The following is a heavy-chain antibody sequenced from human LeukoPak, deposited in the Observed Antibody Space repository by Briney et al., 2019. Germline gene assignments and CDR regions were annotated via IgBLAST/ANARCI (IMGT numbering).Heavy chain of an antibody. V-gene: IGHV5-51*01. D-gene: IGHD6-6*01. CDR1: GYSCTSYW. CDR2: IYPGDSDT. J-gene: IGHJ3*02. CDR3: ARQGYSSSSNDAFDI. Sequence: ESLQISCEGSGYSCTSYWISWVRQMPGKSLEWMGIIYPGDSDTRYSPSFQGQVTISADKSISTAYLQWSSLKASDTAMYYCARQGYSSSSNDAFDIWGQGTMVTVSS.